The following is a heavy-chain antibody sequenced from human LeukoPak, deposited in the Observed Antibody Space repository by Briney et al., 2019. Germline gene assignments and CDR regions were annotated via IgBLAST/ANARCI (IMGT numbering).Heavy chain of an antibody. CDR1: GFTFSSYE. J-gene: IGHJ6*04. CDR3: AELGITMIGGV. V-gene: IGHV3-48*03. CDR2: ISSSGSTI. Sequence: LPGGSLRLSCAASGFTFSSYEMNWVRQAPGKGPEWVSYISSSGSTIYYADSVKGRFTISRDNAKNSLYLQMNSLRAEDTAVYYCAELGITMIGGVWGKGTTVTISS. D-gene: IGHD3-10*02.